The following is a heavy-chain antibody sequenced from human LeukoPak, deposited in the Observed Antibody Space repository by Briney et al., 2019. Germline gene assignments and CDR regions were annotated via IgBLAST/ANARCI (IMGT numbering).Heavy chain of an antibody. CDR2: ISGSGGST. D-gene: IGHD4-17*01. CDR3: AKDQTVTSGADY. V-gene: IGHV3-23*01. J-gene: IGHJ4*02. CDR1: GYTFIAYG. Sequence: ASVKVSCKTSGYTFIAYGISWVRQAPGKGLEWVSAISGSGGSTYYADSVKGRFTISRDNSKNTLYLQMNSLRAEDTAVYYCAKDQTVTSGADYWGQGTLVTVSS.